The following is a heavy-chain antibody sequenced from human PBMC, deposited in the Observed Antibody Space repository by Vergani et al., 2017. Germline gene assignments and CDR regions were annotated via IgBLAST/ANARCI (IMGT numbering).Heavy chain of an antibody. V-gene: IGHV3-21*01. D-gene: IGHD2-2*02. J-gene: IGHJ6*03. CDR3: ARAGIVVVPAAIGYYYYYYMDV. Sequence: EVQLVESGGGLVKPGGSLRLSCAASGFTFSSYSMNWVRQAPGKGLEWVSSISSSSSYIYYADSVKGRFTISRDHAKNSLYLQMNSLRAEDTAVYYWARAGIVVVPAAIGYYYYYYMDVWGKGTTVTVSS. CDR2: ISSSSSYI. CDR1: GFTFSSYS.